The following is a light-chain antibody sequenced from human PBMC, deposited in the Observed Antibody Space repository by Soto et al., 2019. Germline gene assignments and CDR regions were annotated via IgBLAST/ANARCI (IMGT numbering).Light chain of an antibody. CDR1: QTISSF. V-gene: IGKV1-5*01. CDR3: QHYISFPWK. Sequence: DIQMTHSPSTLSASVGDRFTITCRASQTISSFLALYQHKVGEAPKLLISEASSLESGVPSRFSGSGSGKEFALKVSRLQPDDVATYCCQHYISFPWKLGQATIVDIK. CDR2: EAS. J-gene: IGKJ1*01.